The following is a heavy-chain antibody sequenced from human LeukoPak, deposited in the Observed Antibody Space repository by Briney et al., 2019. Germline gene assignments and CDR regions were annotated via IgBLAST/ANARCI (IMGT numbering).Heavy chain of an antibody. J-gene: IGHJ5*02. CDR2: IIPSDGFT. D-gene: IGHD3-10*01. CDR1: GYTFSSYY. CDR3: ARDNSVRDQAWWFNP. Sequence: ASVTVSCKASGYTFSSYYVHWVRQAPGQGLEWMGMIIPSDGFTSYAQKFQGRVTLTRDMSTSTDYLELSSLRSEDTAVYSCARDNSVRDQAWWFNPWGQGTPVTVSS. V-gene: IGHV1-46*01.